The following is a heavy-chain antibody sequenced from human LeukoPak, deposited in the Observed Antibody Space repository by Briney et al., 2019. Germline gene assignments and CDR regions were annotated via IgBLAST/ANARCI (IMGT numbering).Heavy chain of an antibody. CDR2: IYHSGTT. Sequence: PSETLSHTCSVSGGSISNNNWWSWVRQSPGKGLEWIGNIYHSGTTHYNPSLKSRATISVDKSKNQFSLKLNSVTAADTAVYYCAIKPPSGWFGTGWLDPWGQGTLVTVSS. D-gene: IGHD3-10*01. J-gene: IGHJ5*02. CDR3: AIKPPSGWFGTGWLDP. CDR1: GGSISNNNW. V-gene: IGHV4-4*02.